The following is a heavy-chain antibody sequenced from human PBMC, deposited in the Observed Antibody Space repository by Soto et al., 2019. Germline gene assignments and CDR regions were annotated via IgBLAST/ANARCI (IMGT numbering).Heavy chain of an antibody. CDR3: ASLTTVVDYYYYGMDV. Sequence: SVKVSCKASGGTFSSYAISWVRQAPGQGLEWMGGIIPIFGTANYAQKFQGRVTITADESTSTAYMELSSLRSEDTAVYYCASLTTVVDYYYYGMDVWGQGTTVTVSS. D-gene: IGHD4-17*01. CDR2: IIPIFGTA. V-gene: IGHV1-69*13. CDR1: GGTFSSYA. J-gene: IGHJ6*02.